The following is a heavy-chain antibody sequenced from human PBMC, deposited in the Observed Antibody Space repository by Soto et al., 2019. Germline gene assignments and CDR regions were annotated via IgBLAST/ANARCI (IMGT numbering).Heavy chain of an antibody. J-gene: IGHJ4*02. CDR1: GFTFNNYA. CDR2: ISGGGDTT. Sequence: EVQLLESGGGLVQPGGSLRLSCAASGFTFNNYAMTWVRQAPGKGLEWVSAISGGGDTTSYADSVKGRFTVSRDGSKNALYLQMSGLRAEDTALYYCAKGRGGSGSLTPRVAFWGQGTLVTVAS. D-gene: IGHD3-10*01. V-gene: IGHV3-23*01. CDR3: AKGRGGSGSLTPRVAF.